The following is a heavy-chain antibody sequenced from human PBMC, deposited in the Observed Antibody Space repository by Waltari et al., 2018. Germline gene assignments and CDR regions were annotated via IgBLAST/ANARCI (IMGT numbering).Heavy chain of an antibody. D-gene: IGHD3-10*01. V-gene: IGHV4-39*01. CDR3: ARLVWCGAWIDN. Sequence: QVQLQESGPGMLRPSETLSLTCTVSGDSIKTDTYYWGWIRQSPGKGLACLGTIHSSGTTYAPASLEPRVTISVDTFNNRFSLNLRSATAADTAVYFCARLVWCGAWIDNWGQGSLVTVSS. CDR1: GDSIKTDTYY. J-gene: IGHJ4*02. CDR2: IHSSGTT.